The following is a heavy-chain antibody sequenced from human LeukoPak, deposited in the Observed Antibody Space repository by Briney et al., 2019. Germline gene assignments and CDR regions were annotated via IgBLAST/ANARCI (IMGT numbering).Heavy chain of an antibody. CDR3: ARDLVSSSSSRDYYYAVDV. CDR2: TWYHGNNK. CDR1: GFTFSSYW. V-gene: IGHV3-33*08. J-gene: IGHJ6*02. Sequence: GGSLRLSCAASGFTFSSYWMNWARQAPGKGLEWVSGTWYHGNNKYYADSVKGRFTISRDNSKNTLYLQMNSLRAEDTAVYYCARDLVSSSSSRDYYYAVDVWGQGTTVTVSS. D-gene: IGHD6-6*01.